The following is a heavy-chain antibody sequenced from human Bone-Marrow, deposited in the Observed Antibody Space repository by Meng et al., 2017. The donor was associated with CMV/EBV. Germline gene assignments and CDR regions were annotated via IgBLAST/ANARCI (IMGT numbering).Heavy chain of an antibody. J-gene: IGHJ4*02. Sequence: GESLKISCAASGFTFTTYSMNWVRQAPGKGLEWVSVIYSAGSSTYYADSVKGRFTISRDNSKNTLYLQMNSLRAEDTAVYYCARVSVGARGEHCFDYWGQGTLVTVSS. V-gene: IGHV3-23*03. CDR3: ARVSVGARGEHCFDY. CDR1: GFTFTTYS. CDR2: IYSAGSST. D-gene: IGHD1-26*01.